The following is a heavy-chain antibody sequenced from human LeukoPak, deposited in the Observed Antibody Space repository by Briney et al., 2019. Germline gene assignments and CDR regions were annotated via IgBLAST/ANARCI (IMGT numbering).Heavy chain of an antibody. Sequence: GGSLRLSCAASGFIFSNYGMNWVRQAPGKGLVWVSRINSDGSSTSYADSVKGRFTISRDNAKNTLYLQMNSLRAEDTAVYYCARGHRDGYYYYGMDVWGQGTTVTVSS. J-gene: IGHJ6*02. V-gene: IGHV3-74*01. CDR1: GFIFSNYG. CDR2: INSDGSST. CDR3: ARGHRDGYYYYGMDV.